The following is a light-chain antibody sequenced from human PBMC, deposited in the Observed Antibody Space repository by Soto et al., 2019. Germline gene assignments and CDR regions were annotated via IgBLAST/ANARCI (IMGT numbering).Light chain of an antibody. J-gene: IGLJ2*01. Sequence: QAVVTQPPSVSGAPGQRVTISCTGSSSNIGAGYDVHWYQQLPGTAPKLLIYDNINRPSGVPDRFSGSKSGTSASLAITGLQAEDEADYYCQSYDSSLSGPVVFGGGTKLTVL. V-gene: IGLV1-40*01. CDR1: SSNIGAGYD. CDR2: DNI. CDR3: QSYDSSLSGPVV.